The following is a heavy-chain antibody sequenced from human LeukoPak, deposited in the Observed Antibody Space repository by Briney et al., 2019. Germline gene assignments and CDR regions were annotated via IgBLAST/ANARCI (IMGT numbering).Heavy chain of an antibody. CDR2: IYADGNT. D-gene: IGHD4-17*01. CDR1: GFLVNTNY. V-gene: IGHV3-53*01. CDR3: ARDSYGDANFDS. J-gene: IGHJ4*02. Sequence: GGSLRLSCAASGFLVNTNYMTWVRQAPGRGLEWVPFIYADGNTYYADSVKGRFTISRDISKNAVYLQVNSLRAEDTAVYYCARDSYGDANFDSWGQGTLVTVSS.